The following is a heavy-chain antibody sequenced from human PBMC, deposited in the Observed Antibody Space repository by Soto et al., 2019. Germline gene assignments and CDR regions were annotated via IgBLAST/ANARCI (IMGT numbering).Heavy chain of an antibody. CDR2: IYYSGDT. J-gene: IGHJ3*02. CDR3: ARDRNKLWKNDAFDM. Sequence: QVQLQESGPGLVKPSETLSLTCSVSGDSLNSYYWSWIRQSPGKGLEWLGYIYYSGDTKYNPSLQSRISISVDTTEKQFSLRLSSVTAADTAVYFCARDRNKLWKNDAFDMWGQGTMVTVSS. CDR1: GDSLNSYY. V-gene: IGHV4-59*01. D-gene: IGHD1-1*01.